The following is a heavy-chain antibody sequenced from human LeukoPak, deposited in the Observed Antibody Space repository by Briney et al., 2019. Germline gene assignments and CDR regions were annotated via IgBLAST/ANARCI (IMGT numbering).Heavy chain of an antibody. CDR3: ARDPRGPTGYDTISRDTFDY. J-gene: IGHJ4*02. D-gene: IGHD2-8*01. V-gene: IGHV3-23*01. Sequence: GGSLRLSCAASGFTFNNYGMSWVRQAPGKGLEWVSAIGRSGGNAYYADSVKGRFTISRDNSENTLFLQMDSLRTGDTALYYCARDPRGPTGYDTISRDTFDYWGQGTLVTVSS. CDR2: IGRSGGNA. CDR1: GFTFNNYG.